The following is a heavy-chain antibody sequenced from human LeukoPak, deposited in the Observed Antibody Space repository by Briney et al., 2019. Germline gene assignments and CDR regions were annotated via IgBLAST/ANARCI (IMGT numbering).Heavy chain of an antibody. CDR3: ARSGSGTYDVSRMDV. J-gene: IGHJ6*02. Sequence: SETLSLTCTVSGGSISNYYWSWIRQPAGKGLEWIGRIYSSGSTNYNPSLKSRVTMSVDTSKNQFSLKLSSVTAADTAVYYCARSGSGTYDVSRMDVWGQGTTVTVS. CDR2: IYSSGST. D-gene: IGHD3-10*01. CDR1: GGSISNYY. V-gene: IGHV4-4*07.